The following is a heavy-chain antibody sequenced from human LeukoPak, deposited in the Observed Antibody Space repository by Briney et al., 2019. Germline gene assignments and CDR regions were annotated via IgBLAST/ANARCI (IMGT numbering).Heavy chain of an antibody. CDR3: ARGAGAGYNLQPFDY. V-gene: IGHV4-59*08. CDR1: GGSISRKY. D-gene: IGHD5-24*01. Sequence: SETLSLTCTVSGGSISRKYWSWIRQSPGKGLEWIGYIYYTGSTKYNPSLKSRVTISIDTSKNQFSLKLTSVTAADTAVYYCARGAGAGYNLQPFDYWGQGTLVTVSS. CDR2: IYYTGST. J-gene: IGHJ4*02.